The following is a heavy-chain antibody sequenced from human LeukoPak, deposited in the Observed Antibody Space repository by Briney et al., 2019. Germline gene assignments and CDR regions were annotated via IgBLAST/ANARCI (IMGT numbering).Heavy chain of an antibody. CDR2: ISSSSSYI. D-gene: IGHD3-22*01. Sequence: GGSLRLSCAASGFTFSSYSMNWVRQAPGKGLEWVSSISSSSSYIYYADSVKGRFTISRDSAKNSLYLQMNSLRAEDTAVYYCARDVSSYYYDSSGPPSGYWGQGTLVTVSS. CDR3: ARDVSSYYYDSSGPPSGY. CDR1: GFTFSSYS. V-gene: IGHV3-21*01. J-gene: IGHJ4*02.